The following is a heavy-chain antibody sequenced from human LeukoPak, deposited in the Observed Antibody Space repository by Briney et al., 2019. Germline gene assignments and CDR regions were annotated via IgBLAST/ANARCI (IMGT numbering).Heavy chain of an antibody. CDR3: ARGGYCSRTTCSNYNGMDV. D-gene: IGHD2-2*01. J-gene: IGHJ6*02. CDR2: IWFDGTNT. CDR1: GFTFNIYG. V-gene: IGHV3-33*01. Sequence: GGSLRLSCAASGFTFNIYGMNWVRQAPGKGLEWVAAIWFDGTNTYYADAVKGRFTISRDNSKNTLFLQMNSLRAEDTAVYYCARGGYCSRTTCSNYNGMDVWGQGTTVTVSS.